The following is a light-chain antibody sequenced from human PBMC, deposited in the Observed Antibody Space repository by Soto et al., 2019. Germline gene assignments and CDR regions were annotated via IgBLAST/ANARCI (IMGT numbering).Light chain of an antibody. V-gene: IGKV3-11*01. J-gene: IGKJ1*01. Sequence: EIVLTQSPGTLSLSPGERATLSCRASQSVSSYLAWYQQKPGQAPRLLIYDASTRATGISARFSGSGSGTDFTLNISSLEPEDFAVYYCQQRSNWPVTFGQGTRVE. CDR2: DAS. CDR3: QQRSNWPVT. CDR1: QSVSSY.